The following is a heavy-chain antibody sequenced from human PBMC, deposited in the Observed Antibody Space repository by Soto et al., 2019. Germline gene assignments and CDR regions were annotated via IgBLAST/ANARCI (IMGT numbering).Heavy chain of an antibody. J-gene: IGHJ3*01. V-gene: IGHV3-48*03. CDR1: GFTFSHYE. Sequence: EVQLVESGGGLVQPGGSLRLSCAASGFTFSHYELNWVRQARGKGLEWVSYIRGSGRSKSYADSVRGRFTISRDNGKNSLYLQMNSLRVEDTAIYXXXXXXQREANYGEYDYGXXXWGQ. CDR2: IRGSGRSK. CDR3: XXXXQREANYGEYDYGXXX. D-gene: IGHD4-17*01.